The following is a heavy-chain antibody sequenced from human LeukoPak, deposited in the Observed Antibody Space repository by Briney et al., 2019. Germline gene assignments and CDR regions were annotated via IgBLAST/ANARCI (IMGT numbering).Heavy chain of an antibody. CDR3: ARDPEGYDFWSGYIDYMDV. J-gene: IGHJ6*03. Sequence: GGSLRLSCAASGFTFSSYVMHWVRQAPGKGLEWVAFIRYDGSNKYYADSVKGRFTISRDNSKNTLYLQMNSLRAEDTAVYYCARDPEGYDFWSGYIDYMDVWGKGTTVTVSS. CDR1: GFTFSSYV. CDR2: IRYDGSNK. V-gene: IGHV3-30*02. D-gene: IGHD3-3*01.